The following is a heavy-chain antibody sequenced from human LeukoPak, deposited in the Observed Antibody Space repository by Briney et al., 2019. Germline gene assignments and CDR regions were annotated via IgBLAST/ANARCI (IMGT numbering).Heavy chain of an antibody. Sequence: GGSLRLPCAASGFIFSSYTMNWVRQAPGKELEWVSSISSSSNYIQYVDSVKGRFTISRDNAKEQLYLEMNSLRDEDTAVYYRARDLYSTSSFDYWGQGTLVTVS. CDR1: GFIFSSYT. CDR3: ARDLYSTSSFDY. V-gene: IGHV3-21*01. CDR2: ISSSSNYI. D-gene: IGHD6-6*01. J-gene: IGHJ4*02.